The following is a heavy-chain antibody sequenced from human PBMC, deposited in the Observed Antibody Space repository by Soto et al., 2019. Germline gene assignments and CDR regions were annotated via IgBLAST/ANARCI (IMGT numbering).Heavy chain of an antibody. D-gene: IGHD3-22*01. CDR1: GYTFTSYG. CDR3: VRVIVGDSSGYPYYYYGMDV. Sequence: GASVKVSCKASGYTFTSYGISWVRQAPGQGLEWMGWISAYNGNTNYAQKLQGRVTMTTDTSTSTAYMELRSLRSDDTAVYYCVRVIVGDSSGYPYYYYGMDVWGQGTTVTVSS. V-gene: IGHV1-18*01. J-gene: IGHJ6*02. CDR2: ISAYNGNT.